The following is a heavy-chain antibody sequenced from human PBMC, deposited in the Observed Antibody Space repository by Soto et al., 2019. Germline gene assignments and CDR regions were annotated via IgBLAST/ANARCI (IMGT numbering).Heavy chain of an antibody. J-gene: IGHJ6*02. Sequence: GGSLRLSCAASGFTFSSYAMSWVRQAPGKGLEWVSAISGSGGSTYCADSVKGRFTISRDNSKNTLYLQMNSLRAEDTAVYYCAKGGYCGGDCTSNYYYGMYVWGQGTTVTVSS. V-gene: IGHV3-23*01. CDR1: GFTFSSYA. CDR3: AKGGYCGGDCTSNYYYGMYV. CDR2: ISGSGGST. D-gene: IGHD2-21*02.